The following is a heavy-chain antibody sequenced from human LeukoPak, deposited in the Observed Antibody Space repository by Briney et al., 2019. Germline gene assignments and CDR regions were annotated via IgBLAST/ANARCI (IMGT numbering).Heavy chain of an antibody. J-gene: IGHJ4*02. CDR1: GGSISNRSYY. CDR3: ARGFSRYYYDSSGYPTEHFDY. Sequence: SETLSLTCTVSGGSISNRSYYWGWIRQPPGKGLEWIGSIYYSGSTYYNPSLKSRVTISVDTSKNQFSLKLSSVTAADTAVYYCARGFSRYYYDSSGYPTEHFDYWGQRTLVTVSS. CDR2: IYYSGST. D-gene: IGHD3-22*01. V-gene: IGHV4-39*07.